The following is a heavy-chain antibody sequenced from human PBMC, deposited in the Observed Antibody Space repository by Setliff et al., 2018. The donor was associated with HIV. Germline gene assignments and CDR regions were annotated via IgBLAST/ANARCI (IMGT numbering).Heavy chain of an antibody. J-gene: IGHJ5*02. CDR3: ARDLPELTGRSFDP. Sequence: SETLSLTCNVSGGSISGCFWTWIRQPAGKGLERIGRIYTSGSTNYNPSLKSRLSMSIDTSKNHFSLRLTSVTAADTAVYYCARDLPELTGRSFDPWGQGIQVTVSS. V-gene: IGHV4-4*07. CDR1: GGSISGCF. CDR2: IYTSGST. D-gene: IGHD7-27*01.